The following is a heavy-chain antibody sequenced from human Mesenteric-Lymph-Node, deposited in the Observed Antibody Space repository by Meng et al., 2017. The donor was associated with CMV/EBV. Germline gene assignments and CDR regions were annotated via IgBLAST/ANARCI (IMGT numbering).Heavy chain of an antibody. J-gene: IGHJ4*02. V-gene: IGHV3-48*04. D-gene: IGHD6-19*01. Sequence: GGSLRLSCAASGFTVSTFAMNWVRQAPGKGLEWVAYISATGGGTTTIYYADSVKGRFTISRDNAKNSLDLQMTSLGAEDTAMYYCVRESGWTFGRPYYDFWGQGTLVTVSS. CDR1: GFTVSTFA. CDR2: ISATGGGTTTI. CDR3: VRESGWTFGRPYYDF.